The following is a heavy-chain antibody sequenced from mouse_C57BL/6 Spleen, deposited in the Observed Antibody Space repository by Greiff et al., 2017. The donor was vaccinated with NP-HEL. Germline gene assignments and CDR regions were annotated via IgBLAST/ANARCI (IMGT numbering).Heavy chain of an antibody. D-gene: IGHD2-13*01. CDR2: INYDGSST. CDR3: ARDNDGEGYAMAY. J-gene: IGHJ4*01. V-gene: IGHV5-16*01. Sequence: EVKLMESEGGLVQPGSSMKLSCTASGFTFSDYYMAWVRQVPEKGLEWVANINYDGSSTYYLDSLKSRFIISRDNAKNILYLQMSSLKSEDTATYVCARDNDGEGYAMAYWGQGTSVTVSS. CDR1: GFTFSDYY.